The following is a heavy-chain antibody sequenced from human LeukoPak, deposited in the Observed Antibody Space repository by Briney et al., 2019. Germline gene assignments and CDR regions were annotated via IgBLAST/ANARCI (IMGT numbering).Heavy chain of an antibody. J-gene: IGHJ4*02. CDR2: IIPILGIA. D-gene: IGHD3-22*01. V-gene: IGHV1-69*04. CDR3: ARETQMYYYDSSGYTHPDY. Sequence: SVKVSCKASGGTFSSYAISWVRQAPGQGLEWMGRIIPILGIANYAQKFQGRVTITADKSTSTAYMELSSLRSEDTAVYYCARETQMYYYDSSGYTHPDYWGQGTLVTVSS. CDR1: GGTFSSYA.